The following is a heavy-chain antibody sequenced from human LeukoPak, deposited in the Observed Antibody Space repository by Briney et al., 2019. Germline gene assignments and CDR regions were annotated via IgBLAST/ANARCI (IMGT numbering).Heavy chain of an antibody. V-gene: IGHV1-18*01. D-gene: IGHD1-14*01. Sequence: GGSLRLSCAASGFTFTSYGISWVRQAPGQGLEWMGWISAYNGNTNYAQKFQGRVTMTTDTSTSTAYMELRSLRSDDTAMYYCARDIKRSRARWENLGFDPWGQGTLVTVSS. CDR2: ISAYNGNT. CDR1: GFTFTSYG. J-gene: IGHJ5*02. CDR3: ARDIKRSRARWENLGFDP.